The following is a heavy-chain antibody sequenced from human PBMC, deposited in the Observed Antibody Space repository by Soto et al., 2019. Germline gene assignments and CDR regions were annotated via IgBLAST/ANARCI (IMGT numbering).Heavy chain of an antibody. CDR1: GGSFSGYY. Sequence: KPSETLSLTCAVYGGSFSGYYWSWIRQPPGKGLEWIGEINHSGSTNYNPSLKSRVTISVDTSKNQFSLKLSSVTAADTAVYYCARAVRYSSSPSGYYYGMDVWSQGTTVTVSS. V-gene: IGHV4-34*01. CDR2: INHSGST. D-gene: IGHD6-6*01. CDR3: ARAVRYSSSPSGYYYGMDV. J-gene: IGHJ6*02.